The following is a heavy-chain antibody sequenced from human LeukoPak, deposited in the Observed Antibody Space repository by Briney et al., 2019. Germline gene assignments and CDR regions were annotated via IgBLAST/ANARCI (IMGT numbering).Heavy chain of an antibody. J-gene: IGHJ3*02. CDR2: IYYSGST. CDR3: AVLVKQGYAFDI. Sequence: SETLSLTYTVSGGSISSSSYYWGWIRQPPGKGLEWIGSIYYSGSTYYNPSLKSRVTISVDTPKNQFSLKLSSVTAADTAAYYCAVLVKQGYAFDIWGQGTMVTVSS. V-gene: IGHV4-39*07. D-gene: IGHD3-9*01. CDR1: GGSISSSSYY.